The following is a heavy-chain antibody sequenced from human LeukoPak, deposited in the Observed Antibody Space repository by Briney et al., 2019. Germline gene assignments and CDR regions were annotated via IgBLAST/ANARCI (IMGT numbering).Heavy chain of an antibody. CDR2: MRSKAHSYTT. CDR3: AKAGFCGGGSCYSDYFDY. V-gene: IGHV3-72*01. CDR1: GFTSSDHY. J-gene: IGHJ4*02. Sequence: GGSLTLSCTASGFTSSDHYMDWVRQAPGKGLEGVGRMRSKAHSYTTEYAASVKGRFTISRDDSENSLYLQMNSLKTDDTAVYFCAKAGFCGGGSCYSDYFDYWGQGALVTVSS. D-gene: IGHD2-15*01.